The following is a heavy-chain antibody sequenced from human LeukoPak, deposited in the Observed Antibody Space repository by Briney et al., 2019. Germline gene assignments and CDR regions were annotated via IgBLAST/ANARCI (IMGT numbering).Heavy chain of an antibody. J-gene: IGHJ5*02. V-gene: IGHV3-15*01. CDR3: TRMNYARFDP. CDR1: GLTVSNAW. D-gene: IGHD2-2*01. Sequence: GGSLRLSCAASGLTVSNAWMSWVRQAPGKGLEWVGRIRSNSDGGTTDYAAPVKGRFTISRDDSGNALSLQMSSLEIEDTAVYYCTRMNYARFDPWGQGTLVTVSP. CDR2: IRSNSDGGTT.